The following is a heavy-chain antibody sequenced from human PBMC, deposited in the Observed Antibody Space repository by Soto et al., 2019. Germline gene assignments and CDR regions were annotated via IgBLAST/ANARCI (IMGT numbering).Heavy chain of an antibody. Sequence: PSETLSLTCTVSGGSMISYYWSWLRQPPGKGLEWIGYIYYTGSTHYTPSLKSRVTISLDTSKSQFSLKLSSVTAADTAVYYCARGVKWFDPWGQGTLVTVS. V-gene: IGHV4-59*01. CDR3: ARGVKWFDP. D-gene: IGHD2-21*01. CDR1: GGSMISYY. J-gene: IGHJ5*02. CDR2: IYYTGST.